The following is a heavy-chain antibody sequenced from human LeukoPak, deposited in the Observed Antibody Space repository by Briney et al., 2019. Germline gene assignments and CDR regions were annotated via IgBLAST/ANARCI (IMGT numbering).Heavy chain of an antibody. D-gene: IGHD2-15*01. J-gene: IGHJ5*02. CDR3: AREGIINWFDP. V-gene: IGHV3-7*01. Sequence: PGGSLRLSSAASGFTFSSYWMSRVRQAPGKGLEWVANIKQDGSEKYYVDSVKGRFTISRDNAKNSLYLQMNSLRAEDTAVYYCAREGIINWFDPWGQGTLVTVSS. CDR1: GFTFSSYW. CDR2: IKQDGSEK.